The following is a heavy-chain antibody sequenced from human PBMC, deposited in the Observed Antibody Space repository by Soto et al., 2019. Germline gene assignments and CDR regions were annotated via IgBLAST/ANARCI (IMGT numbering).Heavy chain of an antibody. CDR3: ARDLGGHPGRGYYYGMDV. Sequence: GGSLRLSCAASGFTFSSYGMHWVRQAPGKGLEWVAVIWYDGSNKYYADSVKGRFTISRGNSKNTLYLQMNSLRAEDTAVYYCARDLGGHPGRGYYYGMDVWGQGTTVTVSS. CDR2: IWYDGSNK. J-gene: IGHJ6*02. V-gene: IGHV3-33*01. CDR1: GFTFSSYG. D-gene: IGHD3-16*01.